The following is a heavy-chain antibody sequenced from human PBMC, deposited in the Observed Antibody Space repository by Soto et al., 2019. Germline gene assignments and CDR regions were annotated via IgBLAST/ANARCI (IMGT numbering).Heavy chain of an antibody. V-gene: IGHV1-69*13. D-gene: IGHD6-13*01. Sequence: VASVKVCCKASGDTLSSYAISWVRQAPGQGLEWMGGIIPIFGTANYTQKFQGRVTITADESTSTAYMELSSLRSEDTAVYYCASALSSAAGLYFDSGAQGTRVTV. CDR1: GDTLSSYA. CDR2: IIPIFGTA. J-gene: IGHJ4*02. CDR3: ASALSSAAGLYFDS.